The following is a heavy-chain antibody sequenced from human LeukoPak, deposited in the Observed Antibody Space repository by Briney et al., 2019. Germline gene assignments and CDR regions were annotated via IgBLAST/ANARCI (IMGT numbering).Heavy chain of an antibody. CDR1: GFTFSTYA. V-gene: IGHV3-23*01. J-gene: IGHJ4*02. CDR3: AKDRGY. Sequence: GGSLRLSCAASGFTFSTYAMTWVRQAPGKGLEWVSAISGTGGSTYNTDSVKGRFTISRDNSKNTLYLQMHSLRAEDTAVYYCAKDRGYWGQGTLVTVSS. CDR2: ISGTGGST.